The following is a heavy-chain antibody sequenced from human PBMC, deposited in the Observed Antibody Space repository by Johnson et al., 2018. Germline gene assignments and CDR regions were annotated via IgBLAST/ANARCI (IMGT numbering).Heavy chain of an antibody. CDR3: ARDSCAYSSSCQKVAFDI. CDR1: GFTFSSYA. V-gene: IGHV3-30*04. J-gene: IGHJ3*02. Sequence: QVQLQESGGGVVQPGRSLRLSCAASGFTFSSYAMHWVRQAPGKGLEWVAVISYDGSNKYYADSVKGRFTISRDNSKNTLYRQMNSLRAEDKAGDYCARDSCAYSSSCQKVAFDIWGQGTMVTVSS. CDR2: ISYDGSNK. D-gene: IGHD6-13*01.